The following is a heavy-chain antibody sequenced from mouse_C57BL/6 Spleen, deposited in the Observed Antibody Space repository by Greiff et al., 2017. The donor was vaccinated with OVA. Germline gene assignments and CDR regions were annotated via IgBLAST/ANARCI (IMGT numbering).Heavy chain of an antibody. CDR2: IYPGGGYT. CDR1: GYTFTNYW. D-gene: IGHD2-4*01. J-gene: IGHJ2*01. V-gene: IGHV1-63*01. Sequence: VQLQQSGAELVRPGTSVKMSCKASGYTFTNYWIGWAKQRPGHGLEWIGDIYPGGGYTNYNEKFKGKATLTADKSSSTAYMQFSSLTSEDSAIYYCARYYYDYDGYFDYWGQGTTLTVSS. CDR3: ARYYYDYDGYFDY.